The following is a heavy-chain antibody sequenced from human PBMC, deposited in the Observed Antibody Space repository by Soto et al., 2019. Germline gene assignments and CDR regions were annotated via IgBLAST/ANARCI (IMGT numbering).Heavy chain of an antibody. CDR3: AKVRGMVRGSDYYYYGMDV. D-gene: IGHD3-10*01. CDR1: GFTFTNYA. Sequence: GGSLRLSCAASGFTFTNYAMHWVRQAPGKGLEWVAVISYDENNKYYADSVKGRFTISRDNSKNTVYLQMNSLRAEDTAVYYCAKVRGMVRGSDYYYYGMDVWGQGTTVTVSS. J-gene: IGHJ6*02. V-gene: IGHV3-30*18. CDR2: ISYDENNK.